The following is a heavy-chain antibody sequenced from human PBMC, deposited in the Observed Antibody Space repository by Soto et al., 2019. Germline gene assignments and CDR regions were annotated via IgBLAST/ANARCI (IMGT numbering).Heavy chain of an antibody. CDR3: ARAHSGYDPLGMDV. V-gene: IGHV4-61*01. CDR2: ISDTGSG. Sequence: QVQLQESGPGLVKPSETLSLTCTVSGGSVISGSYYWSWIRQPPGKGLEWVGCISDTGSGDYNPPLRSRVTLSVHPSKRQFSLRLHSVTAADTAVYYCARAHSGYDPLGMDVWGQGTTVTVSS. D-gene: IGHD5-12*01. CDR1: GGSVISGSYY. J-gene: IGHJ6*02.